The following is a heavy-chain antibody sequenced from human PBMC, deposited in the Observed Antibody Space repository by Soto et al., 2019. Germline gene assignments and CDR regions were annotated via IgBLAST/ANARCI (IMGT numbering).Heavy chain of an antibody. V-gene: IGHV1-69*13. CDR1: GGTFSSYA. CDR3: ARVIYDSSGYPG. J-gene: IGHJ4*02. D-gene: IGHD3-22*01. Sequence: ASVKVSCKASGGTFSSYAISWVRQAPGQGLEWMGGIIPIFGTANYAQKFQGRVTITADESTSTAYMELSSLRSEDTAVYYCARVIYDSSGYPGWGQGTLVTVSS. CDR2: IIPIFGTA.